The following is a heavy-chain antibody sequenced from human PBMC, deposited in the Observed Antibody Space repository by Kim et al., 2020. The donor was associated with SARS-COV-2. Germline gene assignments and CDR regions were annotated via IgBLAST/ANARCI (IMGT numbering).Heavy chain of an antibody. CDR3: ARNDARDCKTGNCNFDL. V-gene: IGHV4-34*01. CDR1: GGSFSGYY. CDR2: INHGGST. J-gene: IGHJ3*01. D-gene: IGHD1-1*01. Sequence: SETLSLTCAVYGGSFSGYYWSWIRRPPGKGLEWIGEINHGGSTNYNPSLKSRVTVSVDTSKNQFSLRLNSVTAADTALYYCARNDARDCKTGNCNFDLWG.